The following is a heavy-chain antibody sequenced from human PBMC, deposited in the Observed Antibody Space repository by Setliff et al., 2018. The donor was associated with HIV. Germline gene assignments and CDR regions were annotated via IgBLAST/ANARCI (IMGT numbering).Heavy chain of an antibody. CDR2: INPSGGST. CDR1: GYTFTTYY. Sequence: ASVKVSCKASGYTFTTYYIHWVRQAPGQGLEWLGVINPSGGSTSYAQKFQGRVTMTRGTSISTAYMELSRLTSDDTAMYFCARESTVVLGDDVDNYHYSYMDVWGKGTTVTVSS. V-gene: IGHV1-46*01. J-gene: IGHJ6*03. D-gene: IGHD3-16*01. CDR3: ARESTVVLGDDVDNYHYSYMDV.